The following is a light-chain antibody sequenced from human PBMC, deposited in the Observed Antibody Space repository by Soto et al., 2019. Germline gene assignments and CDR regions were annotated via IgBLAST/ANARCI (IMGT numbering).Light chain of an antibody. Sequence: DIEMTQSPPSLSASVGDRVTITCRASQSIDMHLNWYQQKPGKPPVLLIYGTSTLHSGVPSRFSGSGSGTEFALTISSLQPEDFATYFCQQSYGIFAFGPGSQV. J-gene: IGKJ3*01. CDR1: QSIDMH. CDR3: QQSYGIFA. CDR2: GTS. V-gene: IGKV1-39*01.